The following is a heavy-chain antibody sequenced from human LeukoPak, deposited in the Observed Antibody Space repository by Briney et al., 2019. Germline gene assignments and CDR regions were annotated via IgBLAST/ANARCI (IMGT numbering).Heavy chain of an antibody. Sequence: GGSLRLSCAASGFTFSNYNMNWVRQAPGKGLEWVSSISSGGSYIYYADSMKGRFTISRDNAKNSLYLQMNSLRAEDTAVYYCASRASCGGDCYQFDYWGQGTLVTVSS. CDR1: GFTFSNYN. CDR2: ISSGGSYI. V-gene: IGHV3-21*01. CDR3: ASRASCGGDCYQFDY. J-gene: IGHJ4*02. D-gene: IGHD2-21*02.